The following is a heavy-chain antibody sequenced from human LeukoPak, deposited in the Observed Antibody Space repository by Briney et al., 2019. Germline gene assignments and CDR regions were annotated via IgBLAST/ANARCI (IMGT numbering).Heavy chain of an antibody. J-gene: IGHJ3*02. D-gene: IGHD2-21*02. Sequence: PGGSLRLSCAASGFTFTSFAMSWVRQAPGKGLEWVSVIGGSGGSTYYAYSVKGRFTISRDNSKNTLYLQMNSLRAEDTAVYYCAKDARDFDAFDIWGQGTMVTVSS. CDR3: AKDARDFDAFDI. V-gene: IGHV3-23*01. CDR2: IGGSGGST. CDR1: GFTFTSFA.